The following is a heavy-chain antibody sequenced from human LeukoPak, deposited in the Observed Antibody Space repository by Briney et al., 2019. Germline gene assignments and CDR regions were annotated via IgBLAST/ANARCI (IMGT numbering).Heavy chain of an antibody. D-gene: IGHD3-3*01. Sequence: ASVKVSCKASGYTFTSYGISWVQQAPGQGLEWMGWISAYNGNTNYAQKLQGRVTMTTDTSTSTAYMELRSLRSDDTAVYYCARVGSVLRFLEWSPDYWGQGTLVTVSS. CDR3: ARVGSVLRFLEWSPDY. V-gene: IGHV1-18*01. CDR2: ISAYNGNT. J-gene: IGHJ4*02. CDR1: GYTFTSYG.